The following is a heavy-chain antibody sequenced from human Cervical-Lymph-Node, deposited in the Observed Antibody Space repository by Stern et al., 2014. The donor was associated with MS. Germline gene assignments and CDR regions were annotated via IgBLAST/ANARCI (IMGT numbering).Heavy chain of an antibody. CDR1: GYIFTDYY. J-gene: IGHJ4*01. D-gene: IGHD3-3*01. CDR3: ARGSGTAYDLRGDY. CDR2: INPNRGGT. Sequence: QVQLVQSGAEARAPGASMKVSCKASGYIFTDYYLHWVRQAPGPGLEWLGLINPNRGGTNHAQNFQGRVTMTRDTSISTAYMELRWLGSADTAVYYCARGSGTAYDLRGDYWGQGTLVTVSS. V-gene: IGHV1-2*02.